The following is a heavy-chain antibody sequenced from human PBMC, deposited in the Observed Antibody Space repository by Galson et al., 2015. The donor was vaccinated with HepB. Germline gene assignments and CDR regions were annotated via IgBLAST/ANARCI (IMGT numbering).Heavy chain of an antibody. CDR1: GFTFSSYA. V-gene: IGHV3-23*01. J-gene: IGHJ4*02. CDR2: ISGSGGST. CDR3: AKGPHFDWLLFSYFDY. D-gene: IGHD3-9*01. Sequence: SLRLSCAASGFTFSSYAMSWVRQAPGKGLEWVSAISGSGGSTYYADSVKGRFTISRDNSKNTLYLQMNSLRAEDTAVYYCAKGPHFDWLLFSYFDYWGQGTLVTVSS.